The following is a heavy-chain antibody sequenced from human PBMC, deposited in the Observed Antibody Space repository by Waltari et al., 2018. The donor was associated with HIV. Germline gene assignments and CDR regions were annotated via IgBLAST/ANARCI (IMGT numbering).Heavy chain of an antibody. D-gene: IGHD2-21*02. J-gene: IGHJ6*02. CDR1: GFTFDDYT. CDR2: ISWDGGSK. CDR3: AKAGDPDRGRTYYYYGMDV. Sequence: EVQLVESGGVVVQPGGSLRLSCAASGFTFDDYTMHWVRQAPGKGLEWVSLISWDGGSKYYADSLKGRLIISRDNSKNFLYLQMNSLRTEDTALYYCAKAGDPDRGRTYYYYGMDVWGHGTTVTVSS. V-gene: IGHV3-43*01.